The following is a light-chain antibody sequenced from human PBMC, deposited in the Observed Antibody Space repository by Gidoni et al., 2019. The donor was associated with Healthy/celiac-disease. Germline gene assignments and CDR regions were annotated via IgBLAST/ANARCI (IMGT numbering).Light chain of an antibody. Sequence: AIRMTPSPSSLSASTGDRVTITCRASQGISSYLAWSQQKPGKAPKLLKYAASTLQSGVPSRVSGSGSGTDFTLTISCLESEDFATYYCQQYYSYPPTFGQGTKVEIK. CDR2: AAS. CDR3: QQYYSYPPT. J-gene: IGKJ1*01. CDR1: QGISSY. V-gene: IGKV1-8*01.